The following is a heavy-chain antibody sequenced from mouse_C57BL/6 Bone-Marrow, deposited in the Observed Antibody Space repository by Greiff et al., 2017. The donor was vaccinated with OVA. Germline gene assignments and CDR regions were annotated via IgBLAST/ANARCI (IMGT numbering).Heavy chain of an antibody. V-gene: IGHV2-9-1*01. D-gene: IGHD1-1*01. CDR1: GFSLTSYA. CDR3: ARTFPIYYYGSSLEYFDV. J-gene: IGHJ1*03. CDR2: IWTGGGT. Sequence: QVQLQQSGPGLVAPSQSLSITCTVSGFSLTSYAISWVRQPPGTGLEWLGVIWTGGGTNYNSALKSRLSISKDNSKSQVFLKINSLQPDDTARYYCARTFPIYYYGSSLEYFDVWGTGTTVTVSA.